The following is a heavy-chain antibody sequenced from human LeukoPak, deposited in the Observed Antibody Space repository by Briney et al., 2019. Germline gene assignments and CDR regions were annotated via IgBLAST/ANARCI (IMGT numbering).Heavy chain of an antibody. Sequence: PGGSLRLSCAASGFTFSSYGMHWVRQAPGKGLEWVAFIRYDGSDKYYADSVKGRFTISRDNSKNTLYLQMNSLRAEDTAVYYCAKDDIDAFDIWGQGTMVTVSS. CDR1: GFTFSSYG. CDR2: IRYDGSDK. J-gene: IGHJ3*02. V-gene: IGHV3-30*02. CDR3: AKDDIDAFDI.